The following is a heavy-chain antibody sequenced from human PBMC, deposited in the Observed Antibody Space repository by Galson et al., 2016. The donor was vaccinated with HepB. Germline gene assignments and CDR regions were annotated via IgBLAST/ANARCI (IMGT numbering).Heavy chain of an antibody. CDR2: ISSSGSTI. Sequence: SLRLSCAASEFTFSDYYMSWIRQAPGKGLEWVSYISSSGSTIYYADSVKGRFTISRDDAKNSLFLQMNSLTAEDTAVYYCAREGDGDYGSTTHFDLWGQGTLVTVSS. J-gene: IGHJ4*02. V-gene: IGHV3-11*01. CDR3: AREGDGDYGSTTHFDL. CDR1: EFTFSDYY. D-gene: IGHD3-10*01.